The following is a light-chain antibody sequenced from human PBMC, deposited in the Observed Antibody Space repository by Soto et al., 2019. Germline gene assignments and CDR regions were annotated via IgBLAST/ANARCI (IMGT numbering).Light chain of an antibody. CDR1: QSVSSN. CDR2: GVY. J-gene: IGKJ1*01. V-gene: IGKV3-20*01. CDR3: HQYGSSGS. Sequence: EIVLTQSPGTLSLSLGERATLSCRASQSVSSNLAWYQQKPGQAPRLLIYGVYTRAPGIPARFSGSGSGTDFTLTTSRPEPADFAVYYCHQYGSSGSFVQGTKVVIK.